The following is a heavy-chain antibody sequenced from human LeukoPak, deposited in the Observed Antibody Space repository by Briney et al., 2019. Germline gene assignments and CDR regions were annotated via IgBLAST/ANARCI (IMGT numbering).Heavy chain of an antibody. Sequence: ASVKVSCKASGGTFSSYAISWVRQAPGQGLEWMGRIIPILGIANYAQKFQGRVTITADKSTSTAYMELSSLRSEDTAAYYCARGTTLAGTDPTEIDYWGQGTLVTVSS. D-gene: IGHD6-19*01. CDR3: ARGTTLAGTDPTEIDY. J-gene: IGHJ4*02. CDR1: GGTFSSYA. V-gene: IGHV1-69*04. CDR2: IIPILGIA.